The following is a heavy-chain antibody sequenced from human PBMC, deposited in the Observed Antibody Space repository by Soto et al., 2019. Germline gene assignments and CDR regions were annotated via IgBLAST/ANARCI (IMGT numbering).Heavy chain of an antibody. Sequence: ASVKVSCKASGYTFTIYGISGVLQAPLQGLDWMGWISAYNGNTNYAQKLQGRVTMTTDTSTSTAYMELRSLRSDGTAVYYCARDGRWELFYYYYGMDVWGQGTTVTVSS. CDR2: ISAYNGNT. V-gene: IGHV1-18*01. CDR3: ARDGRWELFYYYYGMDV. D-gene: IGHD1-26*01. CDR1: GYTFTIYG. J-gene: IGHJ6*02.